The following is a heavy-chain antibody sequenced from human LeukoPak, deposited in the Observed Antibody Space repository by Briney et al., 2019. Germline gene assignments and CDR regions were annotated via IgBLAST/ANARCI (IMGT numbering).Heavy chain of an antibody. Sequence: PSETLSLTCSVSGGSISGYYWTRIRQPAGKGLEWIVRVYTSGSTHYNPSLKTRLTMSVDTSKNQFSLKLSSVTAADTAVYYCVRLITGTTTAFDIWGQGTMVTVSS. V-gene: IGHV4-4*07. J-gene: IGHJ3*02. D-gene: IGHD1-7*01. CDR3: VRLITGTTTAFDI. CDR1: GGSISGYY. CDR2: VYTSGST.